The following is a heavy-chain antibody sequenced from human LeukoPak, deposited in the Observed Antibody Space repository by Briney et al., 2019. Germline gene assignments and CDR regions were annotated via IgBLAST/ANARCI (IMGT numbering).Heavy chain of an antibody. CDR2: IYHSGST. J-gene: IGHJ2*01. CDR1: DGSISSYY. V-gene: IGHV4-59*01. CDR3: ARNQHSYDSSGPGYWYFDL. Sequence: SETLSLTCTVSDGSISSYYWIWIRQPPGKGLEWIGYIYHSGSTNYNPSLKSRVTISVDTSKNEFSLKLSSVTAADTAMYYCARNQHSYDSSGPGYWYFDLWGRGTLVTVSS. D-gene: IGHD3-22*01.